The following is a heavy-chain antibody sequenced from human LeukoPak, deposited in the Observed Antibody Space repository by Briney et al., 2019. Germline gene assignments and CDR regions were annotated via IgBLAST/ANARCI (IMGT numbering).Heavy chain of an antibody. CDR1: GFTFCTYT. Sequence: GGSLRLSCAGSGFTFCTYTMNWVRQAPGKGLEWVSSISSSSSYIYYGDSMKGRFTVSRDNARNSLSLQMNSLRAEDTAVYYCARGGVYSTSAVDYWGQGTLVTVSS. CDR3: ARGGVYSTSAVDY. D-gene: IGHD6-6*01. J-gene: IGHJ4*02. CDR2: ISSSSSYI. V-gene: IGHV3-21*01.